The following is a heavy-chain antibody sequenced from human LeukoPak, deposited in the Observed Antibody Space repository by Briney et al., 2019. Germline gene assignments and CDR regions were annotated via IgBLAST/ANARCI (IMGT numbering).Heavy chain of an antibody. CDR3: AGSYGDYVPPYNDAFDI. CDR2: INPSGGST. J-gene: IGHJ3*02. V-gene: IGHV1-46*01. Sequence: GASVKVSCKASGYTFTSYYMHWVRQAPGQGLEWMGIINPSGGSTSYAQKFQGRVTMTRDTSTSTVYMELSSLRSEDTAVYYCAGSYGDYVPPYNDAFDIWGQGTVVTVSS. D-gene: IGHD4-17*01. CDR1: GYTFTSYY.